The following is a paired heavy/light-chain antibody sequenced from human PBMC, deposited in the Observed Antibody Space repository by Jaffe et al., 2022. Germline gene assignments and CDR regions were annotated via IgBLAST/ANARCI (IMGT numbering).Heavy chain of an antibody. CDR1: GDSISRYF. CDR2: VHSSGNT. D-gene: IGHD3-3*01. J-gene: IGHJ4*02. Sequence: QVRLQESGPGLVKPSETLSLTCTVSGDSISRYFWTWIRQPPGKGLEWIAYVHSSGNTNYNSSLKSRITISVDPAKNQISLRLSSVTAADTATYYCATLVSGHSDYWGQGTLVSVSS. V-gene: IGHV4-59*01. CDR3: ATLVSGHSDY.
Light chain of an antibody. J-gene: IGLJ1*01. Sequence: SYVLTQAPSVSVAPGQTARITCGGNNIGTKSVHWYQQKPGQAPGLVVYDDRDRPSGIPERFSGSNSGNTATLTISRVEAGDEADFYCQVWDSSSDQYVFGPGTKVTVL. CDR1: NIGTKS. CDR3: QVWDSSSDQYV. CDR2: DDR. V-gene: IGLV3-21*02.